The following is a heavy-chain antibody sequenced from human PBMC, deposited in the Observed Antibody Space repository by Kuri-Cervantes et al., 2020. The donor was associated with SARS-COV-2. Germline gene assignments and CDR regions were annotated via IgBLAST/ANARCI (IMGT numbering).Heavy chain of an antibody. V-gene: IGHV3-48*01. J-gene: IGHJ6*02. CDR2: ISSSSSTI. Sequence: GESLKISCAASGFTFSSYSMNWVRQAPGKGLEWVSYISSSSSTIYYADSVKGRFTISRDNAENSLYLQMNSLRAEDTAVYYCARAEDIVVVPAAIDVWGQGTTVTVSS. CDR3: ARAEDIVVVPAAIDV. CDR1: GFTFSSYS. D-gene: IGHD2-2*01.